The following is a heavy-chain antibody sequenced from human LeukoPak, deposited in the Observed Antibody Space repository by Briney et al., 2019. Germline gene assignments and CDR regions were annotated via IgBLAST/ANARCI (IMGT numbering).Heavy chain of an antibody. D-gene: IGHD2-2*01. V-gene: IGHV1-18*04. J-gene: IGHJ4*02. CDR1: GYTFTNYR. Sequence: SVKVSCKASGYTFTNYRISWVPQAPGQGLELISLISANKGETRYAQNLQGRVTMTTHTSTTTAYLELRSLSSDATAISYCARVPPSAHQLFSSDYWGQGTQVTVSS. CDR2: ISANKGET. CDR3: ARVPPSAHQLFSSDY.